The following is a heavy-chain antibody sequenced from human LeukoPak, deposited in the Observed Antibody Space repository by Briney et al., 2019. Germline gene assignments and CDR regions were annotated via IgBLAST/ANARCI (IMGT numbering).Heavy chain of an antibody. CDR1: GGSISSYY. CDR2: IYYSGST. CDR3: ARTRGYCSSTSCSHEFDP. V-gene: IGHV4-59*01. Sequence: SETLSLTCTVSGGSISSYYWSWIRQPPGKGLEWIGYIYYSGSTNHNPSLKSRVTISVDTSKNQFSLKLSSVTAADTAVYYCARTRGYCSSTSCSHEFDPWGQGTLVTVSS. J-gene: IGHJ5*02. D-gene: IGHD2-2*01.